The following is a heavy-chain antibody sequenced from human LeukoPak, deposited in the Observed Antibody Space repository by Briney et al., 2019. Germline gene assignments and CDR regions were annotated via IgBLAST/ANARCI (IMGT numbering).Heavy chain of an antibody. CDR3: AKNPGGYDYRFDY. V-gene: IGHV3-74*01. Sequence: GGSLRLSCAASGFTFSSYWMHWVRQAPGKGLVWVSRINSDGSSTNYADSVKGRFTISRDNSKNTLYLQMNSLRAEDTAVYYCAKNPGGYDYRFDYWGQGTLVTVSS. CDR1: GFTFSSYW. D-gene: IGHD5-12*01. J-gene: IGHJ4*02. CDR2: INSDGSST.